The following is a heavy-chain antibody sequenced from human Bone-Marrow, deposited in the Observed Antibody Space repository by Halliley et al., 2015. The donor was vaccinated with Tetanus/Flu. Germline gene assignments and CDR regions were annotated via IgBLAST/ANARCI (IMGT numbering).Heavy chain of an antibody. J-gene: IGHJ4*02. CDR1: GGSISTYY. CDR3: ARHPHRAAAGPFDN. V-gene: IGHV4-59*08. CDR2: IFYTGTT. D-gene: IGHD6-13*01. Sequence: TLSLTCTVSGGSISTYYWSWIRQPPGKALEWIGSIFYTGTTNYDPSLKSRVTISVDTSKNQFSLRVTSLTAADTAVYYCARHPHRAAAGPFDNWGQGTRVGVSS.